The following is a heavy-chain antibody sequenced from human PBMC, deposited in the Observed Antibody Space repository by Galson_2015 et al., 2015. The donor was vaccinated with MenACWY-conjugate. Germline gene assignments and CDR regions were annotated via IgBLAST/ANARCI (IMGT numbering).Heavy chain of an antibody. Sequence: QSGAEVKKPGESLKISCKGTGYSFSTYCIGWVRQMPGEGLEWMGLISPDDSNTRYSPAFQGQVTISADRSISTAYLQWNTLQASDTAIYYCARHPPGGRGMDVWGRGTTVTVSS. D-gene: IGHD1-26*01. CDR2: ISPDDSNT. CDR1: GYSFSTYC. CDR3: ARHPPGGRGMDV. J-gene: IGHJ6*02. V-gene: IGHV5-51*01.